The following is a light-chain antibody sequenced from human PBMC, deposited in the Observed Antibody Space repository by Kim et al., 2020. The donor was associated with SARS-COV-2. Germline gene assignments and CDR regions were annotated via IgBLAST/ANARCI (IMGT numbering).Light chain of an antibody. CDR2: YKSDSDK. CDR1: SGINVGTYR. V-gene: IGLV5-45*02. CDR3: MIWHSSGWV. Sequence: LTCTLRSGINVGTYRIYWYQQKPGSPPQYLLRYKSDSDKQQGSGVPSRFSGSKDASANAGILLISGLQSEDEADYYCMIWHSSGWVFGGGTQLTVL. J-gene: IGLJ3*02.